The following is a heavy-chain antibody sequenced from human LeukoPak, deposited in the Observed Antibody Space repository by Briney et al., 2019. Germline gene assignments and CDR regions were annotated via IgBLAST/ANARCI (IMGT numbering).Heavy chain of an antibody. V-gene: IGHV4-34*01. J-gene: IGHJ5*02. CDR3: ARGRAPNWFDP. Sequence: SETLSLTCAVYSGSFSGYYWSWIRQPPGKGLEWIGEINHSGSTNYNPSLKSRVTISVDTSKNQFSLKLSSVTAADTAVYYCARGRAPNWFDPWGQGTLVTVSS. CDR2: INHSGST. CDR1: SGSFSGYY.